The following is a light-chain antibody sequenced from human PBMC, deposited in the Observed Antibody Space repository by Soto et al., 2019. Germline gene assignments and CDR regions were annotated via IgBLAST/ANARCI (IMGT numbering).Light chain of an antibody. Sequence: DIPMTQSPSTLSASVGDRVTITCRASQSISSWLAWYQQKPGKAPKLLIYDASSLESGVPSRFSGSGSGTEFTHTISSLQPDDFATYYCQQYNSYWTFGQGTKVEIK. CDR2: DAS. V-gene: IGKV1-5*01. CDR1: QSISSW. CDR3: QQYNSYWT. J-gene: IGKJ1*01.